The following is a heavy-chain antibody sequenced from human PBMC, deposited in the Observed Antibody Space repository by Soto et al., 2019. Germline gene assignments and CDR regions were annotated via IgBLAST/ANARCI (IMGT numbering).Heavy chain of an antibody. CDR1: GGTLSDYA. CDR2: IMPTVDSA. CDR3: AVAAVREIMAKESSGMAV. J-gene: IGHJ6*02. V-gene: IGHV1-69*01. Sequence: QVQLVQSGAEVKTPGSSVKVSCKASGGTLSDYAISWVRQAPGQGLEWMGGIMPTVDSANYAQNFQGRLTISVEESTSRANLGLRSLRSDDTAVCYCAVAAVREIMAKESSGMAVGGQGTTAIFSS. D-gene: IGHD3-10*01.